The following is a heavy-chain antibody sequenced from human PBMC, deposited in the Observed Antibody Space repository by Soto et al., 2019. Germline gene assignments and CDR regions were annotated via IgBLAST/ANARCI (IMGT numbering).Heavy chain of an antibody. D-gene: IGHD3-10*01. Sequence: GGSLRLSCAASGFPFTGYAMSWVRQAPGKGLEWVSAISGHGDATFYADSVKGRFTISRDNSKNTLYLHMNSLRAEDTALYYCANSRVSMVRGLIIIPNYWGQGTLVTVS. J-gene: IGHJ4*02. V-gene: IGHV3-23*01. CDR1: GFPFTGYA. CDR3: ANSRVSMVRGLIIIPNY. CDR2: ISGHGDAT.